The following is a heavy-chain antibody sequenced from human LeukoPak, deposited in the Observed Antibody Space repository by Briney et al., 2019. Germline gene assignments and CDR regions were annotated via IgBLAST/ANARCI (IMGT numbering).Heavy chain of an antibody. CDR2: AYPGDSGT. D-gene: IGHD2-15*01. CDR1: GYILTRNW. Sequence: GESLKISCKISGYILTRNWIGWVRQVPGKGLEWMGLAYPGDSGTKYSPSFQGQVTFSVDKSISTAYLQFSSLKASDTAMYYCARLRGAYCSGGSCYSDYWGQGTLVTVSS. V-gene: IGHV5-51*01. CDR3: ARLRGAYCSGGSCYSDY. J-gene: IGHJ4*02.